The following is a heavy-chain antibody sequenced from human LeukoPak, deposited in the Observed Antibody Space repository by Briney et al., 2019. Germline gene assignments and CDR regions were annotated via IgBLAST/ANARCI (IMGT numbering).Heavy chain of an antibody. Sequence: SETLSLTCTVSGGSISSSSYYWGWIRQPPGKGLEWIGSIYYSGSTYYNPSLKSRVTVSVDTSKSQFSLKLSSVTAADTAVYYCASQFIAAADHLFDYWGQGTLVTVSS. CDR1: GGSISSSSYY. V-gene: IGHV4-39*01. J-gene: IGHJ4*02. CDR3: ASQFIAAADHLFDY. CDR2: IYYSGST. D-gene: IGHD6-13*01.